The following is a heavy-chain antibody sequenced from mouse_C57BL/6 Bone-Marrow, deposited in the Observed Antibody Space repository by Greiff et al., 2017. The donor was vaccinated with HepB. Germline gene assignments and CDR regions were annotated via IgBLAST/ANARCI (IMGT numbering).Heavy chain of an antibody. CDR3: ARRGHYYAMDY. D-gene: IGHD3-3*01. V-gene: IGHV5-6*02. CDR2: ISSGGSYT. Sequence: EVKLMESGGDLVKPGGSLKLSCAASGFTFSSYGMSWVRQTPDKRLEWVATISSGGSYTYYPDSVKGRFTISRDNAKNTLYLQMSSLKSEDTAMYYCARRGHYYAMDYWCQGTSVTVSS. J-gene: IGHJ4*01. CDR1: GFTFSSYG.